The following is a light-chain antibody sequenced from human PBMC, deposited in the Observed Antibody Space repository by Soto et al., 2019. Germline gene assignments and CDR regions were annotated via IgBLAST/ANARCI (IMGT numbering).Light chain of an antibody. CDR2: EAS. CDR1: QSINTW. J-gene: IGKJ2*01. Sequence: DIQMTQSPSTLSASVGDRVTITCRASQSINTWLAWYQQKPGTVPKLLIYEASTLESGVPSRFSGSRSGTEFTLTVSSLLPDDFATYYCQQYNDSFRYTFGQGTKVDIK. V-gene: IGKV1-5*03. CDR3: QQYNDSFRYT.